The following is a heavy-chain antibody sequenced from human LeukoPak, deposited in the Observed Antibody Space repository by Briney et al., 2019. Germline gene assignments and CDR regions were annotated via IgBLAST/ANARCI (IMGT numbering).Heavy chain of an antibody. J-gene: IGHJ4*02. CDR1: GFTFSDYY. Sequence: PGGSLRLSSAASGFTFSDYYMSWIRQAPGEGLERVSYISSSGSTIYYADSVKGRFTIYRDNAKNSLYLQMNSLRAEDTAVYYCARRLHYYDSRGQIVDYWGQGTLVTVSS. D-gene: IGHD3-22*01. V-gene: IGHV3-11*01. CDR2: ISSSGSTI. CDR3: ARRLHYYDSRGQIVDY.